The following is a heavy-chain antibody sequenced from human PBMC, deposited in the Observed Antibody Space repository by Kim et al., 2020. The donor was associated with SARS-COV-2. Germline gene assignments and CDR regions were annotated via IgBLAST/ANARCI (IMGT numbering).Heavy chain of an antibody. CDR2: ISGSGGST. Sequence: GGSLRLSCAASGFTFSSYAMSWVRQAPGKGLEWVSAISGSGGSTYYADSVKGRFTISRDNSKNTLYLQMNSLRAEDTAVYYCAKDRVATITSGLYYGMDVWGQGTTVTVSS. J-gene: IGHJ6*02. CDR1: GFTFSSYA. V-gene: IGHV3-23*01. D-gene: IGHD5-12*01. CDR3: AKDRVATITSGLYYGMDV.